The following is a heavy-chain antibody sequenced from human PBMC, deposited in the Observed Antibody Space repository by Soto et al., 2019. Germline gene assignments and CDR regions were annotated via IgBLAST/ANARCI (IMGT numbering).Heavy chain of an antibody. CDR1: GGSISSVSYY. Sequence: PSETLSLTCTVSGGSISSVSYYWGWIRQPPGKGLEWIGSIYYSGSTYYNPSLKSRVAISVDKSKNQFSLKLSSVTAADTAVYYCARDGYYDILTGYIKGHDAFDIWGQGTMVTVSS. D-gene: IGHD3-9*01. CDR2: IYYSGST. J-gene: IGHJ3*02. V-gene: IGHV4-39*07. CDR3: ARDGYYDILTGYIKGHDAFDI.